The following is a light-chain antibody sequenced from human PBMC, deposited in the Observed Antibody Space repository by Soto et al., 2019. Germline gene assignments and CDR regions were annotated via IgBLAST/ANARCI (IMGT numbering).Light chain of an antibody. V-gene: IGKV3-20*01. CDR1: QSVSSSY. CDR2: DVS. CDR3: QQYNSWT. J-gene: IGKJ1*01. Sequence: EIVLTQSPGTLSLSPGERATLSCRASQSVSSSYLAWYQQKPGQPPRLLIHDVSIRATGIPARFNGSGSGTDFTLTISCLQSEDFATYYCQQYNSWTFGQGTKVDIK.